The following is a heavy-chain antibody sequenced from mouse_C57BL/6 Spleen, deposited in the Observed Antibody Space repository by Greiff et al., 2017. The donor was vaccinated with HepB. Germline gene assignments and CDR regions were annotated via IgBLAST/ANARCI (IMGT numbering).Heavy chain of an antibody. Sequence: QVQLKQPGAELVRPGSSVKLSCKASGYTFTSYWMDWVKQRPGQGLEWIGNIYPSDSETHYNQKFKDKATLTVDKSSSTAYMQLSSLTSEDSAVYYCARGNYAFDYWGQGTTLTVSS. CDR2: IYPSDSET. V-gene: IGHV1-61*01. J-gene: IGHJ2*01. CDR3: ARGNYAFDY. D-gene: IGHD2-1*01. CDR1: GYTFTSYW.